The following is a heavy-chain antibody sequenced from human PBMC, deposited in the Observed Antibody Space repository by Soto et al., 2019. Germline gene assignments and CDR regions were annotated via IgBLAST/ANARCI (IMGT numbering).Heavy chain of an antibody. CDR3: ARGGGSGSYAINWFDP. Sequence: PSETLSLTCTVSGGSISSYCWSWIRQPPGKGLEWIGYIFFNGITNYNPSLKSRVTMSVDTSKNQFSLKLTSVTAADTAVYYCARGGGSGSYAINWFDPWGQGTLVTVSS. CDR1: GGSISSYC. V-gene: IGHV4-59*01. J-gene: IGHJ5*02. D-gene: IGHD3-10*01. CDR2: IFFNGIT.